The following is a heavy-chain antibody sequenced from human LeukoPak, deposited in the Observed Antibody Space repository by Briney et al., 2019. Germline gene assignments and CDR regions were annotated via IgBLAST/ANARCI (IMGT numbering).Heavy chain of an antibody. CDR3: ARSGNSGYHASYYFMDV. CDR2: VYYSGST. J-gene: IGHJ6*03. CDR1: VDSISTYY. Sequence: SETLPLTCPVFVDSISTYYWSWIRQPPPKGLEWIGFVYYSGSTNYNPTLNIRVTMSVDTSKSQFSLKLHSVAAADTGVYYCARSGNSGYHASYYFMDVWGKGTTVTVSS. D-gene: IGHD5-12*01. V-gene: IGHV4-59*01.